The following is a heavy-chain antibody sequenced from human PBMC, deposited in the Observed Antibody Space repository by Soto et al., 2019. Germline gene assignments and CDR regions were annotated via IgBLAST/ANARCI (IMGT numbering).Heavy chain of an antibody. CDR2: ISGSGGST. CDR3: AKDQVRHIVVVIDY. J-gene: IGHJ4*02. Sequence: GGSLRLSCAASGFTFSSYAMSWVRQAPGKGLEWVSAISGSGGSTYYADSVKGRFTISRDNSKNTLYLQMNSLRADDTAVYYCAKDQVRHIVVVIDYWGQGTLVTVSS. V-gene: IGHV3-23*01. CDR1: GFTFSSYA. D-gene: IGHD2-21*01.